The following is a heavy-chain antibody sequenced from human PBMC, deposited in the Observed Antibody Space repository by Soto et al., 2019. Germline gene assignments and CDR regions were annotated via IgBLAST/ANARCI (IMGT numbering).Heavy chain of an antibody. J-gene: IGHJ5*02. V-gene: IGHV4-39*01. CDR1: GGSISSSSYY. Sequence: SETLSLTCTVSGGSISSSSYYWGWIRQPPGKGLEWIGSIYYSGSTYYNPSLKSRVTISVDTSKNQFSLKLSSVTAADTAVYYCARVVQSGVSGTLAAAGTEGFDPWGQGTLVTVSS. CDR2: IYYSGST. D-gene: IGHD6-13*01. CDR3: ARVVQSGVSGTLAAAGTEGFDP.